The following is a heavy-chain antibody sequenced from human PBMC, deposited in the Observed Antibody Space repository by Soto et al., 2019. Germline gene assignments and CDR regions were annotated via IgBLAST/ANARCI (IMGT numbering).Heavy chain of an antibody. CDR3: ARGGSTVTNNYHYPMDV. J-gene: IGHJ6*02. D-gene: IGHD4-17*01. CDR2: IHSGGSRI. Sequence: GGSLRLSCAASGFTFSTYHMNWVRQAPGKGLEWVSYIHSGGSRIYYADSVKGRFTISRDNAKNSLYLQMNSLRAEDTAVYYYARGGSTVTNNYHYPMDVWGQGTTVTVSS. V-gene: IGHV3-48*03. CDR1: GFTFSTYH.